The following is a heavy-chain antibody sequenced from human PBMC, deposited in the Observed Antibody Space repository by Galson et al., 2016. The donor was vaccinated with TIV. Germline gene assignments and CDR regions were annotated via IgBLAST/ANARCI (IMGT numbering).Heavy chain of an antibody. Sequence: LRLSCAASGFTFTTYWMHWVRQAPGKGLVWVSRMNPDGSTRDYADSVKGRFTISRDNAKNTLYLEMNGLRAEDTAVYYCARPSYYYDISGYYPLDFWGQGTLVTVSS. V-gene: IGHV3-74*01. CDR1: GFTFTTYW. J-gene: IGHJ4*02. CDR3: ARPSYYYDISGYYPLDF. D-gene: IGHD3-22*01. CDR2: MNPDGSTR.